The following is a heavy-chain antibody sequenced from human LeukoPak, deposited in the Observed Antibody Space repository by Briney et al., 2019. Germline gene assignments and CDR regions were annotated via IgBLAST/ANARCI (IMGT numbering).Heavy chain of an antibody. J-gene: IGHJ4*02. CDR2: INSNSGVT. V-gene: IGHV1-2*06. CDR3: ARDLSSTSNWELDY. Sequence: ASVKVSCKASGYTFIHYFIHWVRQAPGQGLEWMGRINSNSGVTEYTQKFQGRVTMTRDTSITTVYTELSSLTSDDTAVYYCARDLSSTSNWELDYWGQGTLVTVSS. D-gene: IGHD7-27*01. CDR1: GYTFIHYF.